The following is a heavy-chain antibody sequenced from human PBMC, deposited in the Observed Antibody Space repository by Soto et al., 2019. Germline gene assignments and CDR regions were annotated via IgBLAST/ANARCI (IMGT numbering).Heavy chain of an antibody. CDR1: GYTFTGYA. Sequence: ASVKVSCKASGYTFTGYAMHWVRQAPGQRLEWMGWINAGNGNTKYSQKFQGRVTITRDTSASAAYMELSSLSFEDTVVYYCARAVAVAADFDYWGQGTLVTVSS. D-gene: IGHD6-19*01. J-gene: IGHJ4*02. CDR3: ARAVAVAADFDY. CDR2: INAGNGNT. V-gene: IGHV1-3*01.